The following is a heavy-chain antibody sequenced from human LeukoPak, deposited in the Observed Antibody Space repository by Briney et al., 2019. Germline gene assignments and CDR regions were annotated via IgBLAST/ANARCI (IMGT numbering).Heavy chain of an antibody. Sequence: KGMEWVGFIRRKAYGAITEYDAYVQGRLTISRDDSKRLGYMKMNSLKTEYTAVYYCTSISSSSFDHWGQGTLVTVSS. CDR3: TSISSSSFDH. CDR2: IRRKAYGAIT. D-gene: IGHD6-6*01. J-gene: IGHJ4*02. V-gene: IGHV3-49*02.